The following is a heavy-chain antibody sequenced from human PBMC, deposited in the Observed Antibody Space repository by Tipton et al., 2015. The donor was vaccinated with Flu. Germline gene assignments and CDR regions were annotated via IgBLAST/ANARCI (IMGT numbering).Heavy chain of an antibody. CDR2: IYYSGRT. CDR1: GDSIRSADHY. J-gene: IGHJ4*02. V-gene: IGHV4-30-4*01. CDR3: ARDQVGATPSFDY. Sequence: TLSLTCTVSGDSIRSADHYWSWIRQPPGKGLEWIGYIYYSGRTHYNPSLKSRVTLSVDTSKNQFSLKLTSVSAANTAVYYCARDQVGATPSFDYWGQGTLVTVSS. D-gene: IGHD1-26*01.